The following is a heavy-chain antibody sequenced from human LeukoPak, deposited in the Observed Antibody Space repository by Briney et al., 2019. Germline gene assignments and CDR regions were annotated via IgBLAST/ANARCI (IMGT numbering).Heavy chain of an antibody. D-gene: IGHD6-13*01. J-gene: IGHJ5*02. CDR1: GFTFSRYW. CDR2: ISSSGSTI. V-gene: IGHV3-48*04. CDR3: ARGGRIAAAGMVWFDP. Sequence: GGSLRLSCAASGFTFSRYWMSWVRQAPGKGLEWVSYISSSGSTIYYADSVKGRFTISRDNAKNSLYLQMNSLRAEDTAVYYCARGGRIAAAGMVWFDPWGQGTLVTVSS.